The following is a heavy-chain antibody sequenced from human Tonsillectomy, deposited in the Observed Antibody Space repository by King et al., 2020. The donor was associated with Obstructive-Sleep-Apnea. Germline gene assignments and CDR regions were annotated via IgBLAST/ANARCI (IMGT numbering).Heavy chain of an antibody. V-gene: IGHV4-59*08. D-gene: IGHD5-12*01. CDR3: ARHRGVEDYGGYGDYFDY. Sequence: VQLQESGPGLVKPSETLSLTCTVSGGSISNYYWRWIRQPPGKGLEWIGYMYYSGNTNFNPSLKSRVTISADTSKIQISLRLSSVTAADMAVYYCARHRGVEDYGGYGDYFDYWGQGTLVTVSS. J-gene: IGHJ4*02. CDR2: MYYSGNT. CDR1: GGSISNYY.